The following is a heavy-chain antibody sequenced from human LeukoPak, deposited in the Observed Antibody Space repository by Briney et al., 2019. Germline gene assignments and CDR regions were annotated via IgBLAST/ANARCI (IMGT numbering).Heavy chain of an antibody. CDR3: ARPSTVCSGGSCYPNGWFDP. CDR1: GFTFSSYS. J-gene: IGHJ5*02. CDR2: ISSSSSYI. D-gene: IGHD2-15*01. Sequence: GGSLRLSCAASGFTFSSYSMNWVRQAPGKGLEWVSSISSSSSYIYYADSVKGRFTISRDSAKNSLYLQMNSLRAEDTAVYYCARPSTVCSGGSCYPNGWFDPWGQGTLVTVSS. V-gene: IGHV3-21*01.